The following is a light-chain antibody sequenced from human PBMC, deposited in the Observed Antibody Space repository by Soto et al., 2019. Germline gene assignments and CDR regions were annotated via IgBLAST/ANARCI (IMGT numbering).Light chain of an antibody. CDR3: QQRSKWPLP. J-gene: IGKJ5*01. CDR1: QSVSSY. CDR2: DAS. Sequence: EIVLTQSPATLSLSPGERATLSCRTSQSVSSYLAWYQQKPGQAPRLLIYDASNRATGIPARFSGSGSGTDFPLTLSSLKPEDFAVYYWQQRSKWPLPFGQGTRLEIK. V-gene: IGKV3-11*01.